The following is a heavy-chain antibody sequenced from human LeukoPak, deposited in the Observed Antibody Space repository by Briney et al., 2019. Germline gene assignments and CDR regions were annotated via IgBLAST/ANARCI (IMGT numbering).Heavy chain of an antibody. CDR2: ISSSSSYI. Sequence: GGSLRLSCAASGFTFSSYSMNWVRQAPGKGLEWVSSISSSSSYIYYADSVKGRFTISRDNAKNSLYLQMNSLRAEDTAVYYCARGGSGSNWFDPWGQGTLVTVSS. J-gene: IGHJ5*02. V-gene: IGHV3-21*01. D-gene: IGHD1-26*01. CDR3: ARGGSGSNWFDP. CDR1: GFTFSSYS.